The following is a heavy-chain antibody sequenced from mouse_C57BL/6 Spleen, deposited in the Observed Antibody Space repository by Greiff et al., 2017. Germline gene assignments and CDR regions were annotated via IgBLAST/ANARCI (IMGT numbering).Heavy chain of an antibody. CDR2: INPNNGGT. J-gene: IGHJ2*01. Sequence: EVQLQQSGPELVKPGASVKISCKASGYTFTDYYMNWVKQSHGKSLEWIGDINPNNGGTSYNQKFKGKATLTVDKSSSTAYMELRSLTSEDSAVYYCARSVDYYGSSPPDYWGQGTTLTVSS. CDR3: ARSVDYYGSSPPDY. D-gene: IGHD1-1*01. V-gene: IGHV1-26*01. CDR1: GYTFTDYY.